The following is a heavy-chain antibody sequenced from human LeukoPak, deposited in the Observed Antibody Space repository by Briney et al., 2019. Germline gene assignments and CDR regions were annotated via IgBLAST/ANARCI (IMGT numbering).Heavy chain of an antibody. CDR2: ISSSSSYI. CDR3: ARGGITMVRGAMSAFDI. CDR1: GFTFSSYS. Sequence: GGSLRLSCAASGFTFSSYSMNWVRQAPGKGLEWVSSISSSSSYIYYADSVKGRFTISRDNAKNSLYLQMNSLRAEDTAVYYCARGGITMVRGAMSAFDIWGQGTMVTVSS. D-gene: IGHD3-10*01. J-gene: IGHJ3*02. V-gene: IGHV3-21*01.